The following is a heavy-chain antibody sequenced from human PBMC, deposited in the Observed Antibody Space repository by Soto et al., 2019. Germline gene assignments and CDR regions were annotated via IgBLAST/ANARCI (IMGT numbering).Heavy chain of an antibody. CDR1: GFTFSSYA. CDR2: ISYDGSNK. CDR3: ARPLWRDDYNWGYFDL. V-gene: IGHV3-30-3*01. D-gene: IGHD4-4*01. J-gene: IGHJ2*01. Sequence: QVQLVESGGGVVQPGRSLRLSCAASGFTFSSYAMHWVRQAPGKGLEWVAVISYDGSNKYYADSVKGRLTISRDNSKNTLDLQMNSLRAEDTAVYYCARPLWRDDYNWGYFDLWGRGTLVTVSS.